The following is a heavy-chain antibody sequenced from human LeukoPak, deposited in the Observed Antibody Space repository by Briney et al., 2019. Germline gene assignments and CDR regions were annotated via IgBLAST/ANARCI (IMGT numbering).Heavy chain of an antibody. V-gene: IGHV4-39*01. CDR3: ARREDTAMVLDY. J-gene: IGHJ4*02. CDR2: IYYSGST. CDR1: GGSISSSSYY. D-gene: IGHD5-18*01. Sequence: PSKTLSLTCTVSGGSISSSSYYWGWIRQPPGKGLEWIGSIYYSGSTYYNPSLKSRVTISVDTSKNQFSLKLSSVTAADTAVYYCARREDTAMVLDYWGQGTLVTVSS.